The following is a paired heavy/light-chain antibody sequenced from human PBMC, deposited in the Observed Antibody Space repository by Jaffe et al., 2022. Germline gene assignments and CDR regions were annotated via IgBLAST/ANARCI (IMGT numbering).Light chain of an antibody. CDR1: SSDVGSYNL. Sequence: QSALTQPASVSGSPGQSITISCTGTSSDVGSYNLVSWYQQYPGKAPKVMIYEVNKRPSGVSDRFSGSKSGNTASLTISGLQAEDEADYFCCSYAGSSTFARVFGGGTKVTVL. V-gene: IGLV2-23*02. CDR3: CSYAGSSTFARV. CDR2: EVN. J-gene: IGLJ3*02.
Heavy chain of an antibody. CDR3: ARSGSSSSVVDFDAFHI. J-gene: IGHJ3*02. V-gene: IGHV1-2*06. CDR2: INPKSGTR. D-gene: IGHD6-6*01. CDR1: GFTFIDHY. Sequence: QVQLVQSGAEVKKPGASVKVSCEASGFTFIDHYIHWMRQAPGQGLEWVGRINPKSGTRIYAVKFQGRVTMTRDTSIATAYMEVSRLRSDDSAIYYCARSGSSSSVVDFDAFHIWGQGTVVTVSS.